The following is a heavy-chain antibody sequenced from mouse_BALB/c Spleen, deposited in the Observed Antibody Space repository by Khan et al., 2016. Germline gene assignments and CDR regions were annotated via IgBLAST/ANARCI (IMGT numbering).Heavy chain of an antibody. CDR1: GYSITSDYA. CDR3: ARTLLRLYYFDY. D-gene: IGHD1-2*01. Sequence: EVQLQESGPGLVKPSQSLSLTCTVTGYSITSDYAWNWIRQFPGNKLEWMGYISYSGSTSYNQSLKSRISITRDTSKNQFFLQLNSVTTEDTATYYCARTLLRLYYFDYWGQGTTLTVSS. CDR2: ISYSGST. J-gene: IGHJ2*01. V-gene: IGHV3-2*02.